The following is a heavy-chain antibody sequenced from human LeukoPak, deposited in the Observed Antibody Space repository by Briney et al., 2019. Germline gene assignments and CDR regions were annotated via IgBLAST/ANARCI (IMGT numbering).Heavy chain of an antibody. J-gene: IGHJ3*02. CDR1: GFIFSDYA. CDR2: IRSRANGGTT. D-gene: IGHD3-10*01. Sequence: GGSLRLSSATSGFIFSDYAMNWVRQAPGKGLEWVGFIRSRANGGTTVYAASLRGRFTISRDDSKNIAYLQLTSLKADDTAVYFCTRTYYYDGFDIWGQGTLVTVSS. V-gene: IGHV3-49*04. CDR3: TRTYYYDGFDI.